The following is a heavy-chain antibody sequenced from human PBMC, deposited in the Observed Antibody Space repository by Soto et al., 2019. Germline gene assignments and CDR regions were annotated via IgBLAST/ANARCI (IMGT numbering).Heavy chain of an antibody. Sequence: DVQLVESGGGLSQPGESLRLSCAAFGLTISGQKYVAWVRQAPGKGLAWVSALYDVDGSFYADSVTGRFTTSSDSSKTTVYLQMNDLRPGDTAVYYCSTWHEREHAFDVWGQGTTGTISS. CDR1: GLTISGQKY. CDR2: LYDVDGS. V-gene: IGHV3-53*01. D-gene: IGHD1-1*01. CDR3: STWHEREHAFDV. J-gene: IGHJ3*01.